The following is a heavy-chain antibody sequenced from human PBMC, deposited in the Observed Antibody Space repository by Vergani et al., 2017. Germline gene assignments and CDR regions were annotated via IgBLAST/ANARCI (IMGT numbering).Heavy chain of an antibody. CDR2: IRYDGSNK. CDR3: AKDGGDYASSGYPTSFDY. V-gene: IGHV3-30*02. D-gene: IGHD3-22*01. J-gene: IGHJ4*02. CDR1: GFTFSSYG. Sequence: QVQLVESGGGVVQPGGSLRLSCAASGFTFSSYGMHWVRQAPGKGLEWVAFIRYDGSNKYYADSVKGRFTIPRDNSKNTLYLQMNSLRAEDTAVYYCAKDGGDYASSGYPTSFDYWGQGTLVTVSS.